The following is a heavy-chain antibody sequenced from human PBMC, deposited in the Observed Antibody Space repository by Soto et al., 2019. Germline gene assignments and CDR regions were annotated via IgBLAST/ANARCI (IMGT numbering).Heavy chain of an antibody. CDR1: GFTFSSYA. CDR3: AKDNPTSITIFGVVIGSNYMDV. CDR2: ISGSGGST. J-gene: IGHJ6*03. D-gene: IGHD3-3*01. Sequence: GGSLRLSCAASGFTFSSYAMSWVRQAPGKGLEWVSAISGSGGSTYYADSVKGRFTISRDNSKNTLYLQMNSLRAEDTAVYYCAKDNPTSITIFGVVIGSNYMDVWGKGTTVTVSS. V-gene: IGHV3-23*01.